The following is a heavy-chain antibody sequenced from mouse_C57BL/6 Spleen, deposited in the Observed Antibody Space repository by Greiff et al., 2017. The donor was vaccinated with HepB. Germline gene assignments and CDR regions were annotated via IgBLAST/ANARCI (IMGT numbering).Heavy chain of an antibody. Sequence: QVQLQQPGAELVKPGASVKLSCKASGYTFTSYWMHWVKQRPGQGLEWIGMIHPNSGSTNYNEKFKSKATLTVDKSSSTAYMQLSSLTSEDSAVYYCARSYYSNYWGYYYAMDYWGQGTSVTVSS. D-gene: IGHD2-5*01. V-gene: IGHV1-64*01. CDR2: IHPNSGST. J-gene: IGHJ4*01. CDR1: GYTFTSYW. CDR3: ARSYYSNYWGYYYAMDY.